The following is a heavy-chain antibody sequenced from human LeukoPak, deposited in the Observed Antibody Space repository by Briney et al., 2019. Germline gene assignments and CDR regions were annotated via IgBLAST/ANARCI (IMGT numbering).Heavy chain of an antibody. CDR2: IYYSGST. J-gene: IGHJ3*02. Sequence: PSETLSLTCTVSGGSISNYYWSWIRQPPGKGLEWIGYIYYSGSTNYNPSLKSRVTISVDTSKNQFSLKLSSVTAADTAVYYCARDRTYYYDSSGYYRAFDIWGQGTMVTVSS. D-gene: IGHD3-22*01. V-gene: IGHV4-59*12. CDR3: ARDRTYYYDSSGYYRAFDI. CDR1: GGSISNYY.